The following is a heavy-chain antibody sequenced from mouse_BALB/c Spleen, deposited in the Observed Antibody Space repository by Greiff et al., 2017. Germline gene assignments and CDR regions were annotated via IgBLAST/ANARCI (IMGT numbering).Heavy chain of an antibody. CDR3: ARGGYDGYYGAYAMDD. CDR2: IYPGNGDT. J-gene: IGHJ4*01. D-gene: IGHD2-3*01. CDR1: GYTFTSYN. Sequence: VQLQQPGAELVKPGASVKMSCKASGYTFTSYNMHWVKQTPGQGLEWIGAIYPGNGDTSYNQKFKGKATLTADKSSSTAYMQLSSLTSEDSAVYYCARGGYDGYYGAYAMDDWGQGTSVTVSS. V-gene: IGHV1-12*01.